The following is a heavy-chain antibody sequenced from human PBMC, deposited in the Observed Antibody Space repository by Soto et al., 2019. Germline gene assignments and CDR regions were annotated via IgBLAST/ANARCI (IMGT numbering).Heavy chain of an antibody. V-gene: IGHV1-3*01. CDR3: ARDDLGGAYQLLSYYYYGMDV. CDR2: INAGNGNT. CDR1: GYTFTSYA. Sequence: ASVKVSCKASGYTFTSYAMHWVRQAPGQRLEWMGWINAGNGNTKYSQKFQGRVTITRDTSASTAYMELSSLRSEDTAVYYCARDDLGGAYQLLSYYYYGMDVWGQGTTVTVSS. J-gene: IGHJ6*02. D-gene: IGHD2-2*01.